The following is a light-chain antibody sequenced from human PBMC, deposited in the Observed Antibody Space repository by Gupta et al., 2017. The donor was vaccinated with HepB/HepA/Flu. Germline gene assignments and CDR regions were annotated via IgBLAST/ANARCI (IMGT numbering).Light chain of an antibody. CDR1: QRISSY. CDR2: AAS. CDR3: QHGDSTPRT. V-gene: IGKV1-39*01. J-gene: IGKJ1*01. Sequence: DIQMTQSPSSLSASVGDRVTITCRASQRISSYLNWYQQKPGKAPKLLIYAASSVQSGVPSRFSGSGSGTDFTLTISRLQPEDFATYYCQHGDSTPRTFGQGTKVEIK.